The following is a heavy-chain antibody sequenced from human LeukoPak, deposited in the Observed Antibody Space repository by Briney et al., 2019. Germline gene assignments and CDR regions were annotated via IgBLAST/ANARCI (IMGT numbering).Heavy chain of an antibody. CDR3: AGNYGSGSYHYYYYGMDV. CDR2: IGSDGTGT. Sequence: GGSLRLSCAASGFTFSTYWMHWVRQAPGKGLVWVSRIGSDGTGTVYADSVKGRFIISRDNSKNTLYLQMNSLRAEDTAVYYCAGNYGSGSYHYYYYGMDVWGQGTTVTVSS. D-gene: IGHD3-10*01. CDR1: GFTFSTYW. J-gene: IGHJ6*02. V-gene: IGHV3-74*03.